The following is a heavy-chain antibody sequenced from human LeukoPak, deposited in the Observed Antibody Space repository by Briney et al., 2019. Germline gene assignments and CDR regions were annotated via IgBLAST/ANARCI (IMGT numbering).Heavy chain of an antibody. CDR1: GFTFSSYA. J-gene: IGHJ5*02. Sequence: GGSLRLSCAASGFTFSSYAMHWVRQAPGKGLEWVAVISSDGSNKYYADSMKGRFTISRDNSKNTLYLQMNSLRAEDTAVYYCAELSLTWGQGTLVTVSS. CDR3: AELSLT. D-gene: IGHD2-15*01. CDR2: ISSDGSNK. V-gene: IGHV3-30*04.